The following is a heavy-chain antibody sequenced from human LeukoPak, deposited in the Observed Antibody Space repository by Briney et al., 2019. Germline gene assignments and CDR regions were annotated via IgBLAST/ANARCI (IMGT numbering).Heavy chain of an antibody. V-gene: IGHV3-30*18. CDR1: GFTFSSYS. CDR3: AKDPGYKYSSGWRHFDY. Sequence: PGRSLRLSCAASGFTFSSYSMHWVRQAPGKGLEWVAVISYDGSNKYYADSVKGRFTISRDNSKNTLYLQMNSLRAEDTAVYYCAKDPGYKYSSGWRHFDYWGQGTLVTVSS. J-gene: IGHJ4*02. CDR2: ISYDGSNK. D-gene: IGHD6-19*01.